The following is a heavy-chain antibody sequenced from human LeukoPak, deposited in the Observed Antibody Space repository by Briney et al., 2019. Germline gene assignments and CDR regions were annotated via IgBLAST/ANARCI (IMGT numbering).Heavy chain of an antibody. Sequence: GGSLRLSCAASGFTFDDYAMHWVRQVPGKGLEWVSGISWNSGTLGYADSVKGRFTISRDNAKNSLYLQMNSLRAEDTALYYCAKEIGYSSGWYAWDYWGQGTLVTVSS. J-gene: IGHJ4*02. CDR3: AKEIGYSSGWYAWDY. CDR2: ISWNSGTL. D-gene: IGHD6-19*01. CDR1: GFTFDDYA. V-gene: IGHV3-9*01.